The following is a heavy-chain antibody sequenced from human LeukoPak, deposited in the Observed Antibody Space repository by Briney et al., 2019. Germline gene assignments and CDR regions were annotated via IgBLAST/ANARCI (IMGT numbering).Heavy chain of an antibody. CDR3: ARRAARYTPRGYFDY. Sequence: SETLSLTCAVYGGSFSGYYWSWIRQPPGKGLEWIGEINHSGSTNCNPSLKSRVTISVDTSKNQFSLKLSSVTAADTAVYYCARRAARYTPRGYFDYWGQGTLVTASS. D-gene: IGHD6-6*01. CDR1: GGSFSGYY. J-gene: IGHJ4*02. CDR2: INHSGST. V-gene: IGHV4-34*01.